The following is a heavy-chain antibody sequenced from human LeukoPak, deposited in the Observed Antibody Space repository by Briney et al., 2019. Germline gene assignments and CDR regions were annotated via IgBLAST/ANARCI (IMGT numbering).Heavy chain of an antibody. V-gene: IGHV2-5*01. CDR2: IYWNDDQ. CDR3: AHSAVIEYDIFTGYYMPPGY. Sequence: SGPTLVKPTQTLTLTCFFSGFSLSTSGVGVGWIRQPPGKALEWLAVIYWNDDQRYTPSLKSRLTITKDTSKNHVVLTMTNLDPVDTATYYCAHSAVIEYDIFTGYYMPPGYWGQGTLVTVSP. CDR1: GFSLSTSGVG. J-gene: IGHJ4*02. D-gene: IGHD3-9*01.